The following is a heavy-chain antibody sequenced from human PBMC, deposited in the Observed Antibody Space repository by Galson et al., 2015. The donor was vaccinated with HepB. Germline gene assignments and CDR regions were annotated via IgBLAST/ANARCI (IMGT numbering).Heavy chain of an antibody. CDR2: TNPNSGDT. Sequence: SVKVSCKASGYTLTSYDIIWVRQATGQGLEWMGWTNPNSGDTGYAQKFQDRVTMTRNTSINTAYMELSSLRSEDTAVYYCARGFDILTGRIDYWGQGTLVTVSS. V-gene: IGHV1-8*01. CDR3: ARGFDILTGRIDY. D-gene: IGHD3-9*01. CDR1: GYTLTSYD. J-gene: IGHJ4*02.